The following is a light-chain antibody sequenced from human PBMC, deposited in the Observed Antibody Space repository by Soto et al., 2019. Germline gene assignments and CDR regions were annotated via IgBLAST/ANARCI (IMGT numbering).Light chain of an antibody. V-gene: IGKV1-5*03. CDR1: QSATTW. J-gene: IGKJ1*01. CDR2: KAS. CDR3: QQYNSYPRT. Sequence: IQMTQSPSSLSASVGDRVTITCRASQSATTWLAWYQQKPGKAPKLLIFKASTLESGVPSRFSGGGSGTEFTLTISSLQPDDFATYYCQQYNSYPRTFGQGTKVDIK.